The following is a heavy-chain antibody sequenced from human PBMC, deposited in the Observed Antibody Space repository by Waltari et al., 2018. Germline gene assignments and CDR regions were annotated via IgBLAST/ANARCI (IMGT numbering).Heavy chain of an antibody. V-gene: IGHV4-4*02. Sequence: QLQLQESGPGLVKPSGTLSLTCEVSGDTMSSAYWWSWVRQPPGKGLEWIGQVYGGGRTNYNPSFASRVTVALDTYNKQFSLKVTSATAADTAVYYCARDHGRGLYLDSWGPGLLVTVSP. CDR1: GDTMSSAYW. CDR2: VYGGGRT. D-gene: IGHD2-15*01. CDR3: ARDHGRGLYLDS. J-gene: IGHJ4*02.